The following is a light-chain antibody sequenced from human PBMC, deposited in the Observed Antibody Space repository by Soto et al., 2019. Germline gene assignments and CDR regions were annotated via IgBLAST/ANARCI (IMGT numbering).Light chain of an antibody. Sequence: EKALKQSPVTLSLSPGERATLSCRASQSVSSNLAWYQQRPGQAPRLLIYGASTRASGVPDRFSGSGSGTEFILTISSLQSEDSAVYYCQQYDVWPALTFGGGTKV. CDR1: QSVSSN. V-gene: IGKV3-15*01. CDR2: GAS. CDR3: QQYDVWPALT. J-gene: IGKJ4*01.